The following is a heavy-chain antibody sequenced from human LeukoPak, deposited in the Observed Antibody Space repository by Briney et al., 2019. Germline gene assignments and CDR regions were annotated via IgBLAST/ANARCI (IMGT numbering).Heavy chain of an antibody. V-gene: IGHV4-59*01. CDR3: ARQSISGSSLSYFDY. D-gene: IGHD3-22*01. J-gene: IGHJ4*02. CDR2: IYDSGST. CDR1: GGSINSYY. Sequence: SETLSLTCTVSGGSINSYYWSWIRQPPGKGLEWIGNIYDSGSTNYNPSLKSRVTISVDTSKNQCSLKLSSVTAADTAVYYCARQSISGSSLSYFDYWGQGTLVNVSS.